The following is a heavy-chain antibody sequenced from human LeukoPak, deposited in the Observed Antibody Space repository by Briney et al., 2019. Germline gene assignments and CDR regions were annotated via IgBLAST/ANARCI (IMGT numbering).Heavy chain of an antibody. D-gene: IGHD3-10*01. CDR3: ASYLWFREEDY. Sequence: PGGSLRLSCAASGFTFSSYSMNWVRQAPGKGLEWVSSISSSSSYIYYADSVKGRFTISRDNAKNSLYLQMNSLRAEDTAVYYCASYLWFREEDYWGQGTLVTVSS. CDR1: GFTFSSYS. CDR2: ISSSSSYI. J-gene: IGHJ4*02. V-gene: IGHV3-21*01.